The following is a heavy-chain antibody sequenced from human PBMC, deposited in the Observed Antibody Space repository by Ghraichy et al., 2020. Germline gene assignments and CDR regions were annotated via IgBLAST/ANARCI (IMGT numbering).Heavy chain of an antibody. CDR3: TRGPPVRGVIITTPWRY. J-gene: IGHJ4*02. Sequence: GGSLRLSCTASGFTFGDYAMSWFRQAPGKGLEWVGFIRSKAYGGTTEYAASVKGRFTISRDDSKSIAYLQMNSLKTEDTAVYYCTRGPPVRGVIITTPWRYWGQGTLVTVSS. CDR2: IRSKAYGGTT. V-gene: IGHV3-49*03. CDR1: GFTFGDYA. D-gene: IGHD3-10*01.